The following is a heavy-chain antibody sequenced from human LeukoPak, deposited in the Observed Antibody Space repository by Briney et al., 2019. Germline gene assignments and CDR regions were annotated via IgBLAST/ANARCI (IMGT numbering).Heavy chain of an antibody. CDR1: GFTVSSNY. CDR2: IYTSGTT. Sequence: PGGSLRLSCAASGFTVSSNYMTWVRQAPGQGLEWVSSIYTSGTTYFADSVKGRFTISRDNSKNTLYLQMNSLRVDDTAVYYCARDRPIDYWGQGTQVTVPS. V-gene: IGHV3-66*01. J-gene: IGHJ4*02. CDR3: ARDRPIDY.